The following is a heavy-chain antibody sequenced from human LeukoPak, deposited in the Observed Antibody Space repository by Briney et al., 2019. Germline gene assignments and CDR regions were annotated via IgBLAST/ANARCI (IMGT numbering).Heavy chain of an antibody. J-gene: IGHJ4*02. CDR3: ARAADYYDSSGYFFDS. CDR2: IYSSGNN. CDR1: GVSVRSGSYY. D-gene: IGHD3-22*01. V-gene: IGHV4-61*02. Sequence: SQTLSLTCSVSGVSVRSGSYYWSWIRQPAGEGLQWIGRIYSSGNNYYNPSLNSRVTISVDSSKNQFSLRLSSVTAADTAVYYCARAADYYDSSGYFFDSWGQGTLVTVSS.